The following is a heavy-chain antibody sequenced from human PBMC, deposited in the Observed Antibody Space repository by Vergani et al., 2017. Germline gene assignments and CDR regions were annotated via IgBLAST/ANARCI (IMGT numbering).Heavy chain of an antibody. V-gene: IGHV3-21*01. CDR1: GFTFSSYS. Sequence: EVQLVESGGGLVKPGGSLRLSCAASGFTFSSYSMNWVRQAPGKGLEWVSSISSSSSYIYYADSVKGRFTIARDNAMNSLYLQMNSLRAEDTAVYYCARAGRMDDYDRYHDAFDIWGQGTMVTVSS. J-gene: IGHJ3*02. D-gene: IGHD3-22*01. CDR2: ISSSSSYI. CDR3: ARAGRMDDYDRYHDAFDI.